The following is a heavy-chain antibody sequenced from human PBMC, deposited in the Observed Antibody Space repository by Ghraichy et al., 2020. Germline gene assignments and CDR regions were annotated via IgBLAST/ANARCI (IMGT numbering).Heavy chain of an antibody. CDR1: GFTFSSYG. CDR2: IRYDGSNK. CDR3: AKAPMVRGLYYYYYYMDV. D-gene: IGHD3-10*01. J-gene: IGHJ6*03. V-gene: IGHV3-30*02. Sequence: GSLRLSCAASGFTFSSYGMHWVRQAPGKGLEWVAFIRYDGSNKYYADSVKGRFTISRDSSKNTLYLQMNSLRAEDTAVYYCAKAPMVRGLYYYYYYMDVWGKGTTVTVSS.